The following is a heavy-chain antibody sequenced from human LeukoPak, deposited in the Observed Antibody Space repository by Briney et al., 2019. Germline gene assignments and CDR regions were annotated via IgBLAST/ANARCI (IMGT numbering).Heavy chain of an antibody. CDR3: AREGLRTFDY. CDR2: ISSSSSYI. D-gene: IGHD5-12*01. Sequence: KTGGSLRLSCAASGFTFSSYSMNWVRQAPGKGLEWVSSISSSSSYIYYADSVKGRFTISRDNAKNSLYLQMNSLRAEDTAVYYCAREGLRTFDYWGQGTLATVSS. CDR1: GFTFSSYS. V-gene: IGHV3-21*01. J-gene: IGHJ4*02.